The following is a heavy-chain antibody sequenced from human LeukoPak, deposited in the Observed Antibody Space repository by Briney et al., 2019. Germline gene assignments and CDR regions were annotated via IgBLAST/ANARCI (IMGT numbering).Heavy chain of an antibody. CDR1: GYTFTSYG. D-gene: IGHD1-14*01. CDR3: AREPERGWFDP. CDR2: ISAYNGNT. Sequence: ASVKVSCKASGYTFTSYGISWVRQAPGQGLERMGWISAYNGNTNYAQKVQGRVTMTTNTSTSTAYMELRSLRSDDTAVYYCAREPERGWFDPWGQGTLVTVSS. V-gene: IGHV1-18*01. J-gene: IGHJ5*02.